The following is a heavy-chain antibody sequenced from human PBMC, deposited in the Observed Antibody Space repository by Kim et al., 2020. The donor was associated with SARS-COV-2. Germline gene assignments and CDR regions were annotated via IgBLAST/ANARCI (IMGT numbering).Heavy chain of an antibody. CDR2: IIPIFGTA. D-gene: IGHD3-10*01. CDR3: ATRSTYYYGSGSEY. CDR1: GGTFSSYA. J-gene: IGHJ4*02. Sequence: SVKVSCKASGGTFSSYAISWVRQAPGQGLEWMGGIIPIFGTANYAQKFQGRVTITADESTSTAYMELSSLRSEDTAVYYCATRSTYYYGSGSEYWGQGTLVTVSS. V-gene: IGHV1-69*13.